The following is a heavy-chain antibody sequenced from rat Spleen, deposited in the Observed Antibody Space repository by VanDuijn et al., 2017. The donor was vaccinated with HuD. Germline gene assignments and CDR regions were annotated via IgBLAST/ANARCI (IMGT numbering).Heavy chain of an antibody. CDR1: GFTFSDYY. D-gene: IGHD1-7*01. CDR3: ARPGMTSYVMDA. Sequence: EVQLVESDGGLVQPGRSLKLSCAASGFTFSDYYMAWVRQVPRKGLEWVATIKYDGTNINYRDSVKGRFTISRDNAKNTLYLQMNSLRSEDTATYYCARPGMTSYVMDAWGQGASVTVSS. CDR2: IKYDGTNI. V-gene: IGHV5-22*01. J-gene: IGHJ4*01.